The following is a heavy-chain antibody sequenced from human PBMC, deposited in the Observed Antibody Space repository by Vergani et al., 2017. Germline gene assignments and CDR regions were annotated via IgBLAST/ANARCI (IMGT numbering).Heavy chain of an antibody. CDR2: ISSSGSTI. D-gene: IGHD1-26*01. CDR1: GFTFSSYS. V-gene: IGHV3-21*05. J-gene: IGHJ2*01. Sequence: EVQLVESGGGLVKPGGSLRLSCAASGFTFSSYSMNWVRQAPGKGLEWVSYISSSGSTIYYADSVKGRFTVSRDNAKNSLYLQMNSLRAEDTAVYYCARDSPDSGSYDWYFDLWGRGTLVTVSS. CDR3: ARDSPDSGSYDWYFDL.